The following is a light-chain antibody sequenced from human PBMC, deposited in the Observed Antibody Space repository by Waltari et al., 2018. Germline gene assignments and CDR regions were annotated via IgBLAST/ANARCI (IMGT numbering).Light chain of an antibody. J-gene: IGKJ5*01. CDR2: GAS. V-gene: IGKV3-20*01. Sequence: EVVLTQSPGTLSLSPGELATLSCKASQSVSNSYLAWYQQKLCQAPRLLIYGASSRTTGIPDRFSGGGSGTDFALTISRLEPEDFAVYYCQQYGSSPRTFGQGTRLEIK. CDR1: QSVSNSY. CDR3: QQYGSSPRT.